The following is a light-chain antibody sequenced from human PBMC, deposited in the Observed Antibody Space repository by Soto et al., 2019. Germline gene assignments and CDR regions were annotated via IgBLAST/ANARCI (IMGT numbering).Light chain of an antibody. V-gene: IGKV3-15*01. CDR3: QQYNNWPYT. J-gene: IGKJ2*01. CDR1: QSVNSN. CDR2: GAS. Sequence: EIVMTQSPATLSVSPGERATLSCRASQSVNSNLAWYQQKPGQAPRLLIYGASTRATGIPARFSGSGSGTEFTLTISGLQSEDFAVYSCQQYNNWPYTFGQGTKLEIK.